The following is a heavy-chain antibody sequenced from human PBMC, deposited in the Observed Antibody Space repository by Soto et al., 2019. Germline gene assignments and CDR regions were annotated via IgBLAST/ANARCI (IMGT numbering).Heavy chain of an antibody. D-gene: IGHD6-13*01. CDR3: AKDYASTWYWYFDP. CDR1: GFSFSNFA. J-gene: IGHJ5*02. Sequence: PGGSLRLSCVASGFSFSNFAMSWVRQSPGTGLEWVSSISGSGDKTYYLDSVKGRFTISRDNSKNTLYLHRNSLGAEDTAVYFCAKDYASTWYWYFDPWGQGNLVTVSS. CDR2: ISGSGDKT. V-gene: IGHV3-23*01.